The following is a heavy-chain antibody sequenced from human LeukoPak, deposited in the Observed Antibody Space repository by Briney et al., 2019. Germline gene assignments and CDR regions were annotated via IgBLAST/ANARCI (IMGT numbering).Heavy chain of an antibody. CDR3: ARAPHYSNYGPYYYGMDV. CDR1: GFTFSSYW. CDR2: INHNGNVN. J-gene: IGHJ6*02. V-gene: IGHV3-7*01. Sequence: GGSLRLSCAASGFTFSSYWMNWARQAPGKGLEWVASINHNGNVNYYVDSVKGRFTISRDNAKNSLYLQMNSLRAEDTAVYYCARAPHYSNYGPYYYGMDVWGQGTTVTVSS. D-gene: IGHD4-11*01.